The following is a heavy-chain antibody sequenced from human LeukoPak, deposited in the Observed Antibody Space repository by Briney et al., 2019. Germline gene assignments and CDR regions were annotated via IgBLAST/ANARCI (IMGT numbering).Heavy chain of an antibody. CDR1: GFTFSTSG. CDR2: ISYDGSNK. V-gene: IGHV3-30*18. CDR3: AKDSRSWAAAGPVDY. D-gene: IGHD6-13*01. J-gene: IGHJ4*02. Sequence: PGGSLRLSCATSGFTFSTSGMHWVRQAPGKGLEWVAVISYDGSNKYYADSVKGRFTISRDNSKNTLYLQMNSLRAEDTAVYYCAKDSRSWAAAGPVDYWGQGILVTVSS.